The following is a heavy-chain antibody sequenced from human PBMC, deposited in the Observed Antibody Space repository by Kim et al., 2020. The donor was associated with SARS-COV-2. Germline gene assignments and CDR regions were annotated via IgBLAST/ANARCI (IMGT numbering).Heavy chain of an antibody. Sequence: VKGRFNISRDNSQNALYVHMNDLRAEDTAVYYCARGDCVGGSCYSGSFQHWGQGTLVTVSS. J-gene: IGHJ1*01. CDR3: ARGDCVGGSCYSGSFQH. D-gene: IGHD2-15*01. V-gene: IGHV3-30*07.